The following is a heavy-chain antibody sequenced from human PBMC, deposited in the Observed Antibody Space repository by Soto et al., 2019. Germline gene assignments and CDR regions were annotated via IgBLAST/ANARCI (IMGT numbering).Heavy chain of an antibody. CDR3: ARTHGYYHYMDV. CDR2: ISVYNGHT. Sequence: VKVSCKAPGYAFTSYGISWVRQAPGQGLEWMGWISVYNGHTDSAQNLQGRVTMTTDISTSTAYMELRSLRSDDTAVYYCARTHGYYHYMDVWGKGTTVTV. CDR1: GYAFTSYG. J-gene: IGHJ6*03. V-gene: IGHV1-18*01.